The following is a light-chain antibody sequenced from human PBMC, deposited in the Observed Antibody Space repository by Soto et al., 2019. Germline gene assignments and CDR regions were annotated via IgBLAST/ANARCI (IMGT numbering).Light chain of an antibody. CDR2: DAS. Sequence: EIVMTQSPATLSVSPGETAALSCRASQSVDSTFACYQQQTRQAPRLLLYDASTSATSIPARFSGSRSGAVFTLISSRLHYEVVAFYCWQQYHKCPPYTFGQGTKLEIK. J-gene: IGKJ2*01. CDR1: QSVDST. CDR3: QQYHKCPPYT. V-gene: IGKV3-15*01.